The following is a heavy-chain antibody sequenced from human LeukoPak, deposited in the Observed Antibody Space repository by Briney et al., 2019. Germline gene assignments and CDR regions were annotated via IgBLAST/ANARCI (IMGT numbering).Heavy chain of an antibody. CDR3: ARDAFCLNGVCYSWRYDY. CDR2: VNSRGSA. Sequence: KPSETLSLTCAAHGGSFSGYYWTWIRQSPGKGMEWIGEVNSRGSANYNPSLTSRVTISVDTSKNQFSLRLTSVTAADAGVYYCARDAFCLNGVCYSWRYDYWGQGILVSVSS. J-gene: IGHJ4*02. D-gene: IGHD2-21*02. CDR1: GGSFSGYY. V-gene: IGHV4-34*01.